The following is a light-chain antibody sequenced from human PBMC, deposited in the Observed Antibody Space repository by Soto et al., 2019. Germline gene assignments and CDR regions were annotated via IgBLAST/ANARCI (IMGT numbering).Light chain of an antibody. CDR2: KAS. Sequence: DIQMTQSPSTLSASVGDRVTITCRASESISNVLAWYQQKPGKAPNLLIYKASSLESGVPSRFSGSGSGTEFTLTISSLQPDDFATYYCQPYNSYSRTFGQGTKVDIK. V-gene: IGKV1-5*03. CDR1: ESISNV. J-gene: IGKJ1*01. CDR3: QPYNSYSRT.